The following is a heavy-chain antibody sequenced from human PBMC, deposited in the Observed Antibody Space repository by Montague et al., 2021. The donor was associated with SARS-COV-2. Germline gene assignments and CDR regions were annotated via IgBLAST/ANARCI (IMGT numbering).Heavy chain of an antibody. J-gene: IGHJ2*01. D-gene: IGHD2-8*01. CDR1: GFPSNTYT. V-gene: IGHV3-23*01. CDR2: IFGSGAGK. Sequence: SRSLSCAASGFPSNTYTMTWVRQAPGKGLEWVSSIFGSGAGKYYADSVQGRFTISRDNSKNTLYLQLHSLRAEDTAVYYCAKNGGSGSLVYWHFDLWGRGTPVAVSS. CDR3: AKNGGSGSLVYWHFDL.